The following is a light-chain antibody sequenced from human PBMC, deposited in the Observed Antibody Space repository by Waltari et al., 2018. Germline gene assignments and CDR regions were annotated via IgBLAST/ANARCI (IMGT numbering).Light chain of an antibody. CDR3: QTGGHGTWV. CDR2: VNSDGSH. Sequence: LTCTLSSGHSSNVIAWHQQQPEKSPRYLMKVNSDGSHSKGDKIPDRFSGSSSGAEHYLTISSLQSEDEADYYCQTGGHGTWVFGGGTKLTVL. V-gene: IGLV4-69*01. CDR1: SGHSSNV. J-gene: IGLJ3*02.